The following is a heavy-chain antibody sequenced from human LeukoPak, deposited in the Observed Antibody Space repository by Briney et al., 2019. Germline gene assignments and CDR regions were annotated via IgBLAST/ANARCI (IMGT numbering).Heavy chain of an antibody. D-gene: IGHD6-19*01. Sequence: KPSETLSLTCAVYGASFSGSYWSWIRQPPGKGLAWSGDINHSGTTNYNPSLKSRVTISVDTSKNQFSLKLRSVTAADTAVYYCARDRRQWLRGPFDPWGQGTLVTVSS. J-gene: IGHJ5*02. CDR2: INHSGTT. CDR1: GASFSGSY. V-gene: IGHV4-34*01. CDR3: ARDRRQWLRGPFDP.